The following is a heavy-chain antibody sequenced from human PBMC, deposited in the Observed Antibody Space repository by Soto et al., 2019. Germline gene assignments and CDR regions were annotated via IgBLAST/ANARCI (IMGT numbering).Heavy chain of an antibody. CDR3: ATHTVTTIIPDY. J-gene: IGHJ4*02. Sequence: SETLSLTCTVSGGSISSGDYYWSWIRQPPGKGLEWIGYIYYSGSTYYNPSLKSRVTISVDTSKNQFSLKLSSVTAADTAVYYCATHTVTTIIPDYWGQGTLVTVSS. CDR2: IYYSGST. V-gene: IGHV4-30-4*01. D-gene: IGHD4-4*01. CDR1: GGSISSGDYY.